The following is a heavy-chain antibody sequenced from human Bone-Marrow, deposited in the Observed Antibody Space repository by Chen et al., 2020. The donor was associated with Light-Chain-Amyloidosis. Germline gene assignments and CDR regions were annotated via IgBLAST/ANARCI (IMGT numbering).Heavy chain of an antibody. Sequence: EVQLVESGGGLVQPGGSLRLSCAASGFSFSSYAMSWVRQAPGKGLVGVSVICGGGGSRYYADSVEGRLTISRDNSKNTLYVKMNSRRAEDTAVYYCAKDISYDDILPDYPADAFDIWGQGTMVTVSS. CDR3: AKDISYDDILPDYPADAFDI. V-gene: IGHV3-23*04. D-gene: IGHD3-9*01. J-gene: IGHJ3*02. CDR1: GFSFSSYA. CDR2: ICGGGGSR.